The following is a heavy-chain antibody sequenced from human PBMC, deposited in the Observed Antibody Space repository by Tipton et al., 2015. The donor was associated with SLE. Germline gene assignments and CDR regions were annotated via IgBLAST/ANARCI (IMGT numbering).Heavy chain of an antibody. J-gene: IGHJ6*03. Sequence: TLSLTCTVSGASISSNHWSWIRQSAGKGLEWIGRIYRSGSANSNPSFESRVTMSLDTSRNHFSLKLSSVTAADTAVYYCARAQTPTLYYMDVWGKGTTVTVSS. V-gene: IGHV4-4*07. CDR1: GASISSNH. CDR3: ARAQTPTLYYMDV. CDR2: IYRSGSA.